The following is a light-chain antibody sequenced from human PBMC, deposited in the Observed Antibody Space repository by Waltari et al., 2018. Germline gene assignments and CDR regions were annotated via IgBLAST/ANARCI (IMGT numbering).Light chain of an antibody. CDR3: ATWDAHLSGHVL. J-gene: IGLJ2*01. Sequence: QSVLTQPPSASEAAGKSVSISCSGSTSNIGSNGVSWYQQLPGTAPKLLISYDDHRASDVSDRFSGSKSGTSASLAISGLQTEDEADYYCATWDAHLSGHVLFGGGTRLTVL. CDR1: TSNIGSNG. CDR2: YDD. V-gene: IGLV1-36*01.